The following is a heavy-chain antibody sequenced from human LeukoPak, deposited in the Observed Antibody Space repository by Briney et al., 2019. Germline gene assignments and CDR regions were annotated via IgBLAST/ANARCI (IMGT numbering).Heavy chain of an antibody. CDR3: ARDFSTSMGFGIHYYYYGMDV. V-gene: IGHV3-43*01. D-gene: IGHD3-10*01. Sequence: GGSLRLSCAASGFTFDDYTMHWVRQAPGKGLEWVSLISWDGGSTYYADSVKGRFTISRDNSKNSLYLQMNSLRSEDTAVYYCARDFSTSMGFGIHYYYYGMDVWGQGTTVTVSS. J-gene: IGHJ6*02. CDR1: GFTFDDYT. CDR2: ISWDGGST.